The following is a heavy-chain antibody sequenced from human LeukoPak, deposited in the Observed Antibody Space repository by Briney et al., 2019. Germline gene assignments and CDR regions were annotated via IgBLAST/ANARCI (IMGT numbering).Heavy chain of an antibody. V-gene: IGHV4-39*01. D-gene: IGHD2-8*01. CDR1: GGSFSSYY. J-gene: IGHJ4*02. CDR2: IYYSGST. CDR3: ARRNVLMVYAIDY. Sequence: PSETLSLTCAVYGGSFSSYYWGWIRQPPGKGLEWIGSIYYSGSTYYNPSLKSRVTISVVTSKNQFSLKLSSVTAADTAVYYCARRNVLMVYAIDYWGQGTLVTVSS.